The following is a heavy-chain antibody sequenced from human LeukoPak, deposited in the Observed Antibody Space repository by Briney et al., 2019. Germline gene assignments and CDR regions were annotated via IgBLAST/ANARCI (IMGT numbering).Heavy chain of an antibody. J-gene: IGHJ5*02. Sequence: SEPLSLPCTASGGSISSYYWSWIRQPPGKGLEWIGYIYYGGSTNYNPSLKSRVTISVDTSKNQFSLKLSSVTAADTAVYYCARGNYDILTGPLYWFDPWGQGTLVTVSS. CDR3: ARGNYDILTGPLYWFDP. D-gene: IGHD3-9*01. V-gene: IGHV4-59*01. CDR2: IYYGGST. CDR1: GGSISSYY.